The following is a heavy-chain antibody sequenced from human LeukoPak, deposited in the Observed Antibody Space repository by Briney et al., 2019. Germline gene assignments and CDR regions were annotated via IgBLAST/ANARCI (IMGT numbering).Heavy chain of an antibody. CDR3: AMRGDTLVIPATYMFDY. CDR1: GFTFSSYS. Sequence: SGGSLRLSCAASGFTFSSYSINWVRQAPGKGLEWVSYISSSGRTTYYADSVKGRFTISRDNAKNSLYLQMNSLRGEDTAVYYCAMRGDTLVIPATYMFDYWGQGTLVTVSS. CDR2: ISSSGRTT. J-gene: IGHJ4*02. V-gene: IGHV3-48*01. D-gene: IGHD2-2*01.